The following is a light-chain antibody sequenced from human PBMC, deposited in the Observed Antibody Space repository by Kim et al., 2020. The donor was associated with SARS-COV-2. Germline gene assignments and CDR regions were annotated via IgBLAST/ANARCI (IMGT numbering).Light chain of an antibody. V-gene: IGLV1-40*01. Sequence: QSVLTQPPSVSGAPGQRVTISCTGNSSNIGAGYDVHWYQQLPGAAPKLLIYGNNNRPSGVPDRFSGSKSGTSASLPISGLQDEDEADYYCQSYDSRLRAWVFGGGTQLTVL. CDR3: QSYDSRLRAWV. CDR2: GNN. J-gene: IGLJ3*02. CDR1: SSNIGAGYD.